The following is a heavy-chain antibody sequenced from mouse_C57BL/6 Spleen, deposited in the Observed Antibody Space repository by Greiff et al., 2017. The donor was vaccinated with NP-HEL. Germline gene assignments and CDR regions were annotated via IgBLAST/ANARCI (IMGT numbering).Heavy chain of an antibody. Sequence: EVKLVESGGDLVKPGGSLKLSCAASGFTFSSYGMSWVRQTPDKRLEWVATISSGGSYTYYPDSVKGRFTISRDNAKNTLYLQMSSLKSEDTAMYYCARHGASTVVATGYFDVWGTGTTVTVSS. J-gene: IGHJ1*03. D-gene: IGHD1-1*01. CDR3: ARHGASTVVATGYFDV. CDR2: ISSGGSYT. V-gene: IGHV5-6*01. CDR1: GFTFSSYG.